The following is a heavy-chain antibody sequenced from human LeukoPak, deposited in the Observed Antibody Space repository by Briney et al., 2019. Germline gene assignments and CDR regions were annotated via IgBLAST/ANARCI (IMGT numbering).Heavy chain of an antibody. Sequence: PGGSLRLSCAASGFTFSSYGMHWVRQAPGKGLELVAFIRYDGSNNYYADSVKGRFTISRDNSKNNLYMQMNSLRAEDTAVYYCAKDRLLWFGELAPSADYWGQGTLVTVSS. D-gene: IGHD3-10*01. CDR1: GFTFSSYG. CDR2: IRYDGSNN. CDR3: AKDRLLWFGELAPSADY. J-gene: IGHJ4*02. V-gene: IGHV3-30*02.